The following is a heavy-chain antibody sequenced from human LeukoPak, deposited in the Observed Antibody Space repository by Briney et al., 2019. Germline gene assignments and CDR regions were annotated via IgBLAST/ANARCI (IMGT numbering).Heavy chain of an antibody. Sequence: GGSLRLSCEVSGFTFSNYYMTWVRQPPGMGLQWVANIRPDGSGKFYEDSVKGRFTISRDNAKNSLFLQIDSLRAEDTAVYYCARFNYGSGSYYIDYWGLGTLVTVSS. D-gene: IGHD3-10*01. CDR1: GFTFSNYY. J-gene: IGHJ4*02. CDR3: ARFNYGSGSYYIDY. V-gene: IGHV3-7*01. CDR2: IRPDGSGK.